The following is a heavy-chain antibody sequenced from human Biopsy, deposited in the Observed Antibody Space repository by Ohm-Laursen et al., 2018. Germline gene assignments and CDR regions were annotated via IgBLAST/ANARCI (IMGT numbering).Heavy chain of an antibody. J-gene: IGHJ4*02. CDR1: GYTFTSHD. CDR3: ARWETTLGRSLDS. CDR2: MSPNTGNT. D-gene: IGHD1-26*01. Sequence: VASVKVSRKASGYTFTSHDINWVRQATGQGLEWMGWMSPNTGNTVYAQRFQDRVTMTSDTSTGTAYMELTSLTSDDTAVYFCARWETTLGRSLDSWGQGTLVAVSS. V-gene: IGHV1-8*01.